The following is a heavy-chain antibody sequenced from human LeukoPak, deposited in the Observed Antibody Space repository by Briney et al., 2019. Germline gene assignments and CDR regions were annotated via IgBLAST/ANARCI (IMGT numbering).Heavy chain of an antibody. CDR3: ASGPKITTPIPTYNWFDP. Sequence: ASVKVSCKASGGTFSSYAISWVRQAPGQGLEWMGGIIPIFGTANYAQKFQGRVTITADESTSTAYMELSSLGSEDTAVYYCASGPKITTPIPTYNWFDPWGQGTLVTVSS. D-gene: IGHD3-22*01. CDR1: GGTFSSYA. V-gene: IGHV1-69*13. J-gene: IGHJ5*02. CDR2: IIPIFGTA.